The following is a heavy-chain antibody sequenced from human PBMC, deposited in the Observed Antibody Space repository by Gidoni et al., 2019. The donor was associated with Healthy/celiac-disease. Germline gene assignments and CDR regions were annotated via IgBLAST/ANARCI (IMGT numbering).Heavy chain of an antibody. CDR1: GFTFSSYA. V-gene: IGHV3-30*04. Sequence: QVQLVESGGGVVQPGSSLRLSCSASGFTFSSYAMHWVRQAPVKGLEWVAVISYDGSNKYYADSVKGRFTISRDNSKNTLYLQMNSLRAEDTAVYYCARGGPPGYYYYYMDVWGKGTTVTVSS. CDR2: ISYDGSNK. CDR3: ARGGPPGYYYYYMDV. J-gene: IGHJ6*03.